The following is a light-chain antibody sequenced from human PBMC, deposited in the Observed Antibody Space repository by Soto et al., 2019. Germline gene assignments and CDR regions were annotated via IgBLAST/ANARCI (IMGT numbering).Light chain of an antibody. J-gene: IGLJ1*01. CDR2: EVN. CDR1: SSDVAGYNY. Sequence: QSALTQSPSASGSPGQSVAISCTGTSSDVAGYNYVSWYQQHPGKAPKLMIYEVNKRPSGVPDRFSGSKSGNTASLTVSGLQAEDEADYYCSSYAGSSNVFGTGTKVTVL. CDR3: SSYAGSSNV. V-gene: IGLV2-8*01.